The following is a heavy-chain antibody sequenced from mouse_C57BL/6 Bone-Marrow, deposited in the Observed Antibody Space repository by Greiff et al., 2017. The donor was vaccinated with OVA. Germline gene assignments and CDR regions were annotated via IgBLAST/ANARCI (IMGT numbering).Heavy chain of an antibody. V-gene: IGHV1-54*01. CDR3: AIGTAPLDY. CDR2: IHPSDSDT. Sequence: QVQLKESGAELVRPGTSVKVSCKASGYAFTNYLIEWVKQRPGQGLEWIGRIHPSDSDTNYNQKFKGKATLTVDKSSSTAYMQLSSLTSEDSAVYYCAIGTAPLDYWGQGTTLTVSS. D-gene: IGHD1-2*01. CDR1: GYAFTNYL. J-gene: IGHJ2*01.